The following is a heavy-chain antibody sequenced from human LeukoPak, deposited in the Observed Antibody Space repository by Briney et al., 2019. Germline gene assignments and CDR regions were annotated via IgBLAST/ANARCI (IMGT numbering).Heavy chain of an antibody. CDR1: GYTFTGYY. D-gene: IGHD6-13*01. Sequence: ASVKVSCKPSGYTFTGYYIHWVRQAPGQRLEWMGWINPNSGATDYAQKFQGRVTMTRDTSISTTYLELSRLRSDDTAVYYCARDMSAGGIAYWGQGSLVTVSS. CDR2: INPNSGAT. J-gene: IGHJ4*02. CDR3: ARDMSAGGIAY. V-gene: IGHV1-2*02.